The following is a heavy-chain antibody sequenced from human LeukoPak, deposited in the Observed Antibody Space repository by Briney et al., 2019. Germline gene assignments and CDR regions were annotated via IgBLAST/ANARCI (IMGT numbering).Heavy chain of an antibody. CDR2: TSWNSGCI. CDR1: GFTFDDYA. V-gene: IGHV3-9*01. D-gene: IGHD2-15*01. CDR3: AKDNCSGGSCTHFDY. Sequence: PGGSLRLSCAASGFTFDDYAMHWVRQAPGKGLEWVSGTSWNSGCIGYADSVKGRFTISRDNAKNSLYLQMNSLRAEDTALYYCAKDNCSGGSCTHFDYWGQGTLVTVSS. J-gene: IGHJ4*02.